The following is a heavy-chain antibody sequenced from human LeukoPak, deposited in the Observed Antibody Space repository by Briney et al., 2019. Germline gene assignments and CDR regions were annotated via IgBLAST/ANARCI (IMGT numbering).Heavy chain of an antibody. CDR1: GFTFHNYE. CDR2: ISSSGATI. CDR3: AELGITMIGGV. Sequence: GGSLRLSCVASGFTFHNYEMNWVRQAPGKGLEWVSYISSSGATIYYADSVKGRFTISRDNAKNSLYLQMNSLRAEDTAVYYCAELGITMIGGVWGKGTTVTISS. V-gene: IGHV3-48*03. J-gene: IGHJ6*04. D-gene: IGHD3-10*02.